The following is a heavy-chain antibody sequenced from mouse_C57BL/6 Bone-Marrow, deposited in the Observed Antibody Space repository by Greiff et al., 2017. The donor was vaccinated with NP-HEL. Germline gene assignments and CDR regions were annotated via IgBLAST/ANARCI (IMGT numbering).Heavy chain of an antibody. Sequence: QVHVKQSGAELVKPGASVKMSCKASGYTFTSYWITWVKQRPGQGLEWIGDIYPGSGSTNYNEKFKSKATLTVDTSSSTAYMQLSSLTSEDSAVYYCARGSNYPYYFDYWGQGTTLTVSS. CDR2: IYPGSGST. D-gene: IGHD2-5*01. CDR3: ARGSNYPYYFDY. CDR1: GYTFTSYW. J-gene: IGHJ2*01. V-gene: IGHV1-55*01.